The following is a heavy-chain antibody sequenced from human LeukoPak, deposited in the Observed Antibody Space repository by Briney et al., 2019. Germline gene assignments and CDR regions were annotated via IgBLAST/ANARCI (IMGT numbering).Heavy chain of an antibody. V-gene: IGHV3-30*04. D-gene: IGHD3-10*01. CDR3: AKEGTPQVSTWYDL. CDR2: VPSDGSSK. CDR1: GFTFSTCA. Sequence: PGGSLRLSCAASGFTFSTCAMHWVRQAPGKGLEWVAVVPSDGSSKYYADSVKGRFTISRDNSKNTVYLQMNILRTEDTAVYYCAKEGTPQVSTWYDLWGQGTQVIVSS. J-gene: IGHJ5*02.